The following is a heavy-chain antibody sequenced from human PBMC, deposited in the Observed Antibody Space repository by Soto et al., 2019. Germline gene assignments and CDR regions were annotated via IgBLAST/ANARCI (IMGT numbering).Heavy chain of an antibody. CDR1: GGTFSRYT. D-gene: IGHD4-4*01. V-gene: IGHV1-18*01. J-gene: IGHJ6*03. CDR3: AKADSNYAGRFSYYYMDV. Sequence: GASVKVSFKASGGTFSRYTISWVLQAPGQVVEWMGWISGYNGNTHYPQKFQGKVTMSTDTSTSTAYMELRSLRSDDTAVYYCAKADSNYAGRFSYYYMDVWGNGTLVTVSS. CDR2: ISGYNGNT.